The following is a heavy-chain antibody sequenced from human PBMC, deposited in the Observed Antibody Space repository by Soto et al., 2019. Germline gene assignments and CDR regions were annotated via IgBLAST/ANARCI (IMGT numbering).Heavy chain of an antibody. D-gene: IGHD2-8*01. CDR3: AKAPVGYCTNAVCFPRYYFDY. V-gene: IGHV3-23*01. CDR1: GFTFSSYA. J-gene: IGHJ4*02. Sequence: GGSLRLSCAASGFTFSSYAMSWVRQAPGKGLEWVSAISGSGGSTYYADSVKGRFTISRDNSKNTLYLQMNSLRAEDTAVYYCAKAPVGYCTNAVCFPRYYFDYWGQGTLVTVSS. CDR2: ISGSGGST.